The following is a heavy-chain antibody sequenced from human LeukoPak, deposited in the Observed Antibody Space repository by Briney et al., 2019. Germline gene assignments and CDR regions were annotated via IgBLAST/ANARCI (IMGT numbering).Heavy chain of an antibody. Sequence: SETLSLTCAVYGGSFSGYCWSWIRQPPGKGLEWIGEINHSGSTNYNPSLKSRVTISVDTSKNQFSLKLSSVTAADTAVYYCAGGSTGRGSGYPFFDYWGQGTLVTVSS. CDR2: INHSGST. CDR3: AGGSTGRGSGYPFFDY. V-gene: IGHV4-34*01. CDR1: GGSFSGYC. D-gene: IGHD3-22*01. J-gene: IGHJ4*02.